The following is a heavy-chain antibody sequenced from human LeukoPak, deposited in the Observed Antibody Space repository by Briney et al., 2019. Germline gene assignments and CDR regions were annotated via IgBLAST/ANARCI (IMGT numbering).Heavy chain of an antibody. CDR2: IFYSGSI. CDR3: ARQGSGGRAFDI. Sequence: PSETLSLTCTVSGGSISNYYWTWIRQPPGKGLEWIGYIFYSGSINYNPSLKSRVTMSVDTSKNQFSLKLSSVTAADTAVYYCARQGSGGRAFDIWGQGTMVTVSS. J-gene: IGHJ3*02. CDR1: GGSISNYY. V-gene: IGHV4-59*08.